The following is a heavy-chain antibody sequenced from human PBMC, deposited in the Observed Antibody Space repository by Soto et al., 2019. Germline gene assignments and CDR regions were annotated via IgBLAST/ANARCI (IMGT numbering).Heavy chain of an antibody. CDR1: GGSISSGDYY. V-gene: IGHV4-31*01. CDR2: IYYSGST. CDR3: EKDSLLSSRRMDV. Sequence: QVQLQESGPALVKPSQTLSLTCTVSGGSISSGDYYWSWIRQHPGKGLEWIGYIYYSGSTYYNPSLKSQVTISVDTSKNRFSLKLSSVTAADTAVYYCEKDSLLSSRRMDVWGQGTTVTVSS. D-gene: IGHD1-26*01. J-gene: IGHJ6*02.